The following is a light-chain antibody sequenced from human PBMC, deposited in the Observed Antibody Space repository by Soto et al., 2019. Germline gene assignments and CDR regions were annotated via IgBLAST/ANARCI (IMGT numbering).Light chain of an antibody. CDR1: SSDVGDYNY. Sequence: QSALPQPASGSGSPGQSITISCTGTSSDVGDYNYVSWYQQHPGKAPKLVIVDVSDRPSGVSNRCSGSKSGNTASLTISGLHAEDEADYYCSSYTSSSTLVVGTGTTLTVL. CDR3: SSYTSSSTLV. CDR2: DVS. J-gene: IGLJ1*01. V-gene: IGLV2-14*01.